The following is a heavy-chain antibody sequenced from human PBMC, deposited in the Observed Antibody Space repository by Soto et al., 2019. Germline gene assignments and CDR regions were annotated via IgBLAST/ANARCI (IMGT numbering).Heavy chain of an antibody. CDR3: ARDGFVVVPGATPILYGMDV. CDR2: IIPIFGTA. V-gene: IGHV1-69*06. D-gene: IGHD2-2*01. J-gene: IGHJ6*02. Sequence: ASVKVSCKASGGTFSSYAISWVRQAPGQGLEWMGGIIPIFGTANYAQKFQGRVTITADKSTSTAYMELSGLRSEDTAVYYCARDGFVVVPGATPILYGMDVWGQGTTVTVSS. CDR1: GGTFSSYA.